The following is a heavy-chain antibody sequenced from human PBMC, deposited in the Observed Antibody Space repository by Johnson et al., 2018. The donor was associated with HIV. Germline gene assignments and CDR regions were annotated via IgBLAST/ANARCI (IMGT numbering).Heavy chain of an antibody. V-gene: IGHV3-NL1*01. J-gene: IGHJ3*01. Sequence: QVQLVESGGGVVQPGRSLRLSCAASGFTFSTYGMHWVRQAPGKGLEWVSAIRGSGDSTYYADSVKGRFTISRDNSKNTLYVQMNSLRAADTAVYYCARALKYCSSSSCSDSFDVWGQGTMVTVSS. CDR3: ARALKYCSSSSCSDSFDV. D-gene: IGHD2-2*01. CDR1: GFTFSTYG. CDR2: IRGSGDST.